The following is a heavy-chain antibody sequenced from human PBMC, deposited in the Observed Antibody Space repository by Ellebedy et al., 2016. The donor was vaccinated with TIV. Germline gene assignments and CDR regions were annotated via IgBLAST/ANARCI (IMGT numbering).Heavy chain of an antibody. J-gene: IGHJ4*02. CDR1: GYTFTNYA. CDR3: ARDRDSDF. V-gene: IGHV7-4-1*02. D-gene: IGHD3-10*01. Sequence: AASVQVSCKASGYTFTNYAMNWVRQAPGQGLEWMGWINTNTGTPTYAQGFTGRFVFSLDTSLRTAYLQMSSLEAEETAMYYCARDRDSDFWGQGNLVTVSS. CDR2: INTNTGTP.